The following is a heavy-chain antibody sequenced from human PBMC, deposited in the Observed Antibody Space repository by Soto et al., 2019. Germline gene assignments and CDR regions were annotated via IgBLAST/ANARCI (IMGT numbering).Heavy chain of an antibody. CDR1: GYTFTGYY. CDR2: ISPNSGGT. V-gene: IGHV1-2*02. J-gene: IGHJ6*02. D-gene: IGHD3-22*01. CDR3: AGRVVITTLGPSSPGMDV. Sequence: GASVKVSCKASGYTFTGYYMHWVRQAPGQGLEWMGWISPNSGGTNYAQKFQGRVTMTRDTSISTAYMELSRLRSDDTAVYYCAGRVVITTLGPSSPGMDVWGQGTTVTVSS.